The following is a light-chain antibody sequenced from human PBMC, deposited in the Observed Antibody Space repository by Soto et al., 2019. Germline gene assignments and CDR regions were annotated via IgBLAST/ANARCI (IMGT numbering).Light chain of an antibody. J-gene: IGKJ5*01. CDR3: QHRSEWPLT. CDR1: QSVSSY. Sequence: EVVLTQSPPTLSLSPGDRATLSFRASQSVSSYLAWYQQKVGQAPRLLIYDASSRATGIPARFSGRGSGTDFTLTISSLEPEDFAVYYCQHRSEWPLTCGGGTRLEIK. CDR2: DAS. V-gene: IGKV3-11*01.